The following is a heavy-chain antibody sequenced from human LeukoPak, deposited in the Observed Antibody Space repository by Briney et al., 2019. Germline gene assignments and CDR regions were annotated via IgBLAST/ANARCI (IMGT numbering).Heavy chain of an antibody. CDR3: AKDRPIWFGESLYHFDY. CDR2: IYSGGST. D-gene: IGHD3-10*01. CDR1: GFTVSSKY. Sequence: GGSLRLSCAASGFTVSSKYMSWVRQAPGKGLEWVSVIYSGGSTYYADSVKGRFTISRDNSKNTLYLQMNSLRAEDTAVYYCAKDRPIWFGESLYHFDYWGQGTLDTVSS. V-gene: IGHV3-53*01. J-gene: IGHJ4*02.